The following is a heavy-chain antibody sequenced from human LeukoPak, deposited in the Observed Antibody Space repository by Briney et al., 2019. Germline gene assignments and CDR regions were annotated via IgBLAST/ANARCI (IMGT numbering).Heavy chain of an antibody. V-gene: IGHV1-46*01. CDR3: VREGIAVAGTSGYYFDY. CDR1: GYTFTSYY. J-gene: IGHJ4*02. D-gene: IGHD6-19*01. Sequence: ASVKVSCKASGYTFTSYYMHWVRQAPGQGLEWMGIINPSGGSTSYAQKFQGRVTMTRDTSTSTVYMELSSLRSEDTAVYYCVREGIAVAGTSGYYFDYWGQGTLVTVSS. CDR2: INPSGGST.